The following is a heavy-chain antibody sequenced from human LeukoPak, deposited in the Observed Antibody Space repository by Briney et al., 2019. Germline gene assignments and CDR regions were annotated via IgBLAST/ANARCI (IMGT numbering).Heavy chain of an antibody. Sequence: ASVKVSCKASGYTFTSYGIGWVRQAPGQGLEWMGWISAYNGNTNYAQKLQGRVTMTTDTSTSTAYMELRSLRSDDTAVYYCASTPYSSGWYYFDYWGQGTLVTVSS. CDR3: ASTPYSSGWYYFDY. J-gene: IGHJ4*02. D-gene: IGHD6-19*01. CDR1: GYTFTSYG. V-gene: IGHV1-18*01. CDR2: ISAYNGNT.